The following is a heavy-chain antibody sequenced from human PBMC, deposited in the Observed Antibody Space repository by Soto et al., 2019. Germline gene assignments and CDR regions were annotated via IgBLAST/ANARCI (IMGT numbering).Heavy chain of an antibody. Sequence: EVQLVEAGGALVQPGGSLRLSCAASGFNFNKYSMNWVRQAPGKGLEWVAYISSSSSNIYYADSVQGRFTISRDNDRNSLNMQVNSLRAEDTAVYYCVRESFDFWSGFDCWGQGTLVTVSS. V-gene: IGHV3-48*01. CDR1: GFNFNKYS. CDR2: ISSSSSNI. CDR3: VRESFDFWSGFDC. J-gene: IGHJ4*02. D-gene: IGHD3-3*01.